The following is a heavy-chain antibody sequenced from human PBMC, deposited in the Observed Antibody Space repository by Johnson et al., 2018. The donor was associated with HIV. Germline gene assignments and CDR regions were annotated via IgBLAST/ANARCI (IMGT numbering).Heavy chain of an antibody. CDR2: ISYNGSNK. D-gene: IGHD2-8*02. CDR1: GFTFSSYA. CDR3: ARSMYWPDAFDI. V-gene: IGHV3-30*14. Sequence: QVQLVESGGGLVQPGGSLRLSCAASGFTFSSYAMHWVRQAPGKGLEWVAVISYNGSNKYYADSVKGRFTISRDNSKNTLYLQMNSLRAEDTAVYYCARSMYWPDAFDIWGQGTMVTVSS. J-gene: IGHJ3*02.